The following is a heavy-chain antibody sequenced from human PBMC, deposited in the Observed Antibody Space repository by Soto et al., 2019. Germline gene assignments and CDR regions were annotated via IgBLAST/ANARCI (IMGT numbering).Heavy chain of an antibody. CDR1: GGSFSGYY. CDR3: ARVARLRYFQT. CDR2: INHSGST. Sequence: QVQLQQWGAGLLKPSETLSLTCAVYGGSFSGYYWSWIRQPPGKGLEWIGEINHSGSTNYNPSLKSRVTISVDTSKNQFSLKLSSVTAADTAVYYCARVARLRYFQTWGQGTPVTVSS. V-gene: IGHV4-34*01. J-gene: IGHJ1*01. D-gene: IGHD3-16*01.